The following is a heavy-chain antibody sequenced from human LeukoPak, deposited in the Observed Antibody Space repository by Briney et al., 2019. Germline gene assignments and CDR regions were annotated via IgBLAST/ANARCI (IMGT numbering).Heavy chain of an antibody. CDR3: AKAGSGNYGLGSNSKHIDY. V-gene: IGHV3-53*05. CDR2: IYSGGST. D-gene: IGHD3-10*01. Sequence: GGSLRLSCAASGFTVSSNYMSWVRQAPGKGLEWVSVIYSGGSTYYADSVKGRFTISRDNSKTTLYLKMNSLRPEDTAVYYCAKAGSGNYGLGSNSKHIDYWGQGTLVIVSS. J-gene: IGHJ4*02. CDR1: GFTVSSNY.